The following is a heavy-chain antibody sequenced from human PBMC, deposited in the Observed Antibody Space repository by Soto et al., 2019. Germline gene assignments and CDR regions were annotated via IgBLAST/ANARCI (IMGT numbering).Heavy chain of an antibody. CDR3: AKDFSLHYVWGSPVIDY. Sequence: PGGSLRLSCAASGFTLSSYAMNWVRQAPGKGLEWVAVISYDGSNKYYADSVKGRFTISRDNSKNTLYLQMNSLRAEDTAVYYCAKDFSLHYVWGSPVIDYWGQGTLVTVSS. D-gene: IGHD3-16*01. J-gene: IGHJ4*02. CDR2: ISYDGSNK. CDR1: GFTLSSYA. V-gene: IGHV3-30*18.